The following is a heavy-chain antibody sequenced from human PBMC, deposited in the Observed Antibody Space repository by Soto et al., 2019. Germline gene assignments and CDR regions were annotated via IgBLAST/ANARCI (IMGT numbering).Heavy chain of an antibody. CDR1: GFTFSNYA. V-gene: IGHV3-23*01. Sequence: GGARGLSCSAAGFTFSNYARRWVRQAPGEGLEWVSAISGSGGSTYYADSGKCRFTIYRDNSKNTLYLQMNSLRAEDTAVYYCAKAPYSGSLRRLYYFDYWGQGTLVTVSS. CDR2: ISGSGGST. CDR3: AKAPYSGSLRRLYYFDY. D-gene: IGHD1-26*01. J-gene: IGHJ4*02.